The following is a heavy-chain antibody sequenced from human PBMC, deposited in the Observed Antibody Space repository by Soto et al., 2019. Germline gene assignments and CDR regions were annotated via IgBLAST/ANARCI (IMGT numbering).Heavy chain of an antibody. V-gene: IGHV1-69*12. D-gene: IGHD2-15*01. CDR1: GGTFSSYV. J-gene: IGHJ6*02. Sequence: QVQLVQSGAEVKKPGSSVKVSCKASGGTFSSYVINWVRQAPGEGLEWMGGIIPIFGTTNYAQKFQGRATIPAAASTRTAYLALGGLRLEDPAVYYCGGGGVVVDLRVKYDYGLDSWGQGTSVTVSS. CDR2: IIPIFGTT. CDR3: GGGGVVVDLRVKYDYGLDS.